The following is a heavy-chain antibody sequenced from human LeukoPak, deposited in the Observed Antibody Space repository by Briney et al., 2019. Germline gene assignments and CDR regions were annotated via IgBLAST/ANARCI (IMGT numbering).Heavy chain of an antibody. CDR2: IIPILGIA. CDR1: GGTFSSYA. D-gene: IGHD1-26*01. CDR3: ARDGPSWELPNY. Sequence: SVKVSCKASGGTFSSYAISWVRQAPGQGLEWMGRIIPILGIANYAQKFQGRVTITADKSTSTAYMELSSLRSEDTAVYYCARDGPSWELPNYWGQGTLVTVSS. J-gene: IGHJ4*02. V-gene: IGHV1-69*04.